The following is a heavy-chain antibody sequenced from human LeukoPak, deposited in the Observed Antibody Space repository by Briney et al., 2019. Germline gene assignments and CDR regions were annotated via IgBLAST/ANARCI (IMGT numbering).Heavy chain of an antibody. CDR2: ISGSGGST. CDR3: AKDAFKLWSVYYFDY. Sequence: PGGSLRLSCADSGFTFSSYAMSWVRQAPGKGLGWVSAISGSGGSTYYADSVKGRFTISRDNSKSTLYLQMNSLRAEDTAVYYCAKDAFKLWSVYYFDYWGQGTLVTVSS. D-gene: IGHD3-10*01. V-gene: IGHV3-23*01. CDR1: GFTFSSYA. J-gene: IGHJ4*02.